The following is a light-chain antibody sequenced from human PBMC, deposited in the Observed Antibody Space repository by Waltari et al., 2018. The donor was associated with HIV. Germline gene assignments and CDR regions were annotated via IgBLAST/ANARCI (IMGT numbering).Light chain of an antibody. CDR2: DAS. Sequence: EIVLPKPQGTLPLSSGERSPLPCRASQSVSNYLAWYQQKPGQAPNLLIYDASTMLTGIPARFSGSGSGTDFTLTISSLQPEDFAVYYCQQRNSMPPVTFGQGTRLEIK. CDR3: QQRNSMPPVT. J-gene: IGKJ5*01. V-gene: IGKV3-11*01. CDR1: QSVSNY.